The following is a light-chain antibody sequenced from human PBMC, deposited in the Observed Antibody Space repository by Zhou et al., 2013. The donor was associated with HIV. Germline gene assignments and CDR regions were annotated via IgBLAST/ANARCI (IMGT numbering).Light chain of an antibody. CDR1: QGISSY. CDR3: QQGNSFPLT. J-gene: IGKJ4*01. CDR2: AAS. Sequence: AIRITQSPSSLSASTGDRVTITCRASQGISSYLAWYQQKPGKAPNLLIYAASSLQSGVPSRFSGSGSGTVFTLTISSLQPEDFATYYCQQGNSFPLTFGGGTKVEIK. V-gene: IGKV1-8*01.